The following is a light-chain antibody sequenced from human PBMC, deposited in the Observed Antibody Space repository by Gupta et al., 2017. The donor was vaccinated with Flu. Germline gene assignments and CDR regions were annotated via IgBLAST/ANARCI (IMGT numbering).Light chain of an antibody. V-gene: IGKV1-12*01. CDR3: QQAYSFTLT. J-gene: IGKJ4*01. CDR2: SAS. Sequence: WYKQKQGRAPKRLINSASTLQSGFPSGVSGGGSATDFTLTITSLQPGDAATSYCQQAYSFTLTFGGGSRVEIK.